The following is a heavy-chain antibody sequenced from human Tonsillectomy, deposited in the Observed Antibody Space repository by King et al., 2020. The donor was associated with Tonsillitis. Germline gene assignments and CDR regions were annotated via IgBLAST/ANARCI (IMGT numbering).Heavy chain of an antibody. CDR3: ERWIFEYCPHTNCGN. CDR2: ISISSTYI. Sequence: VQLVESGGGLVKPGGSLRLSCAASGFSFSTNTMNWVRQAPGKGLEWVSSISISSTYIYYADSVTGRFTISRDDAKNSLFLQMNSLRAEDTAVYYCERWIFEYCPHTNCGNGGQGTLVTVSS. D-gene: IGHD2/OR15-2a*01. CDR1: GFSFSTNT. V-gene: IGHV3-21*01. J-gene: IGHJ4*02.